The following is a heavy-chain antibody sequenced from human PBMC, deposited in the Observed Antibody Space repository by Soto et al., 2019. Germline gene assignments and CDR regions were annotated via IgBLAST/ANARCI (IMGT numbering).Heavy chain of an antibody. CDR2: IYHSGST. CDR1: GGSISSSNW. J-gene: IGHJ5*02. D-gene: IGHD6-19*01. V-gene: IGHV4-4*02. Sequence: QVQLQESGPGLVKPSGTLSLTCAVSGGSISSSNWWSWVRQPPGKGLEWIGEIYHSGSTNYNPSLKSGVTISVDKSKNQFSLKLSSVTAADTAVYYCAKRGASGWYLAPVPHDPWGQGTLVTVSS. CDR3: AKRGASGWYLAPVPHDP.